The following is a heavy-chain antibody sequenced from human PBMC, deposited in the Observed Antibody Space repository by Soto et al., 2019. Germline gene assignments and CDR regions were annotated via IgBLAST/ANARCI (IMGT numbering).Heavy chain of an antibody. J-gene: IGHJ5*02. CDR2: IIPIFGTA. CDR3: ASSARTYYYDSSGYWNWFDP. CDR1: GGTFSSYA. V-gene: IGHV1-69*06. D-gene: IGHD3-22*01. Sequence: SVKVSCKASGGTFSSYAISWVRQAPGQGLEWMGGIIPIFGTANYAQKFQGRVTITADKSTSTAYMELSSLRSEDTAVYYCASSARTYYYDSSGYWNWFDPWGQGTLVTVSS.